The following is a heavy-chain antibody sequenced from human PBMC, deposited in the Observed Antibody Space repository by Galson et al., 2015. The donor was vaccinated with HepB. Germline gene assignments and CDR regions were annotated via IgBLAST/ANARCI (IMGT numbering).Heavy chain of an antibody. J-gene: IGHJ4*02. V-gene: IGHV1-24*01. Sequence: QSGAEVKKPGESLRISCKVSGYTLTEFSMHWVRQAPGGRLEWLGGFDPENSETIYAQKFRGRVTMTEDASTDTAYMQLSRLRSEDTAIYYCATSNYDFNSGLFDYWGQGTLVTVSS. CDR3: ATSNYDFNSGLFDY. CDR1: GYTLTEFS. D-gene: IGHD3-3*01. CDR2: FDPENSET.